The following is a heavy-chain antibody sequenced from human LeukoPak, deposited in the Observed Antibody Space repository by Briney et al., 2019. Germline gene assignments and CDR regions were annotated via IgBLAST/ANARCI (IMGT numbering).Heavy chain of an antibody. J-gene: IGHJ4*02. D-gene: IGHD2-21*02. Sequence: GGSLRLSCAASGFTFSSYAMHWVRQAPRKGLEYVSAISTNGGITYYANSVEGRFTISRDNSKNTLYLQMGSLRTEDMAVYYCARGKGTYCGDGCSALDYWGQGTLVTVSS. CDR2: ISTNGGIT. V-gene: IGHV3-64*01. CDR1: GFTFSSYA. CDR3: ARGKGTYCGDGCSALDY.